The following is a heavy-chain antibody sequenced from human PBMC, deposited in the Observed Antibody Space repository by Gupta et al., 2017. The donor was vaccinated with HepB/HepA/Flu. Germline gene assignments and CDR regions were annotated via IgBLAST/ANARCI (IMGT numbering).Heavy chain of an antibody. V-gene: IGHV3-73*02. Sequence: EVQLVESGGGLVQPGGSLKLSCAASGFDFSGFSIHWVRQASGKGLEWVGRIRSEVYTFATSYAASVKGRFIISRDDSKNTTYLQMSGLKSDDTAGYYCTSSGDGLDFWGQGTLVTVSS. CDR3: TSSGDGLDF. J-gene: IGHJ4*02. CDR1: GFDFSGFS. D-gene: IGHD5-24*01. CDR2: IRSEVYTFAT.